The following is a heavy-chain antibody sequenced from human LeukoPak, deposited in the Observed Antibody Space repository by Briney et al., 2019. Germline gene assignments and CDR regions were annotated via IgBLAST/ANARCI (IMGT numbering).Heavy chain of an antibody. CDR1: GFTFDDYG. J-gene: IGHJ4*02. CDR3: ARDYRLDTAMVTGYYFDY. Sequence: AGGSLRLSCAASGFTFDDYGMSCVRQAPGKGLEWVSGINWNGGSTGYADSVKGRFTISRDNAKNSLYLQMNSLRAEDTALYYCARDYRLDTAMVTGYYFDYWGQGTLVTVSS. CDR2: INWNGGST. V-gene: IGHV3-20*04. D-gene: IGHD5-18*01.